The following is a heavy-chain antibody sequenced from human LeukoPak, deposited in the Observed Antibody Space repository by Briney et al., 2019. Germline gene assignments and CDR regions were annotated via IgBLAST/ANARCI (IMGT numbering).Heavy chain of an antibody. CDR3: ARGAIVVVPAASDYYYYMDV. D-gene: IGHD2-2*01. Sequence: ASVMVSCKASGYTFTSYGISWVRQAPGQGLEWMGWISAYNGNTNYAQKLQGRVTMTTDTSTSTAYMELRSLRSDDTAVYYCARGAIVVVPAASDYYYYMDVWGKGTTVTVSS. V-gene: IGHV1-18*01. J-gene: IGHJ6*03. CDR1: GYTFTSYG. CDR2: ISAYNGNT.